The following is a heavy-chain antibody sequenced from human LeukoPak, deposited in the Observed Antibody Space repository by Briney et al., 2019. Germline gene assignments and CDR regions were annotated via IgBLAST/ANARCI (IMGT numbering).Heavy chain of an antibody. V-gene: IGHV4-38-2*02. Sequence: SETLSLTCTVSGYSISSGYYWGWIRQPPGKGLEWIGCIYHSGSTYYNPSLKSRVTISVDTSKNQFSLKLSSVTAADTAVYYCATLAAAGTSEYFQHWGQGTLVTVSS. D-gene: IGHD6-13*01. CDR2: IYHSGST. CDR3: ATLAAAGTSEYFQH. CDR1: GYSISSGYY. J-gene: IGHJ1*01.